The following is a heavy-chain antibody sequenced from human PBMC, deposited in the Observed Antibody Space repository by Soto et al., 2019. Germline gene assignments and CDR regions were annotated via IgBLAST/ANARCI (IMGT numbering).Heavy chain of an antibody. CDR2: INYSGST. V-gene: IGHV4-61*01. J-gene: IGHJ4*02. D-gene: IGHD6-6*01. CDR1: GGSVSSGSYY. CDR3: ARVTSSLRLVSYFDY. Sequence: QVQLQESGPGLVKPSETLSLTCTVSGGSVSSGSYYWSWIRQPPGTGLECVGYINYSGSTNYNPYLHSRGAISVDTSKNQFSRKLSSLTAPDTAVYYCARVTSSLRLVSYFDYWGQGTLVTVSS.